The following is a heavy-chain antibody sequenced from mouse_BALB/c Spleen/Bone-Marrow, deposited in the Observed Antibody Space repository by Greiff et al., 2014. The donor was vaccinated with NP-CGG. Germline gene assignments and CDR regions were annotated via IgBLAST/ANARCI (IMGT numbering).Heavy chain of an antibody. V-gene: IGHV5-4*02. CDR3: ASSGERYGAMDY. J-gene: IGHJ4*01. Sequence: PRTSLKLSCAASGFTFSDYYMYWVRQTPEQRLEWVATISDGGGYTYYPDSVWGRSTLARDNAKNNLDLKMSSLKSEDTAMYYCASSGERYGAMDYWGQGTSVNVFS. CDR2: ISDGGGYT. CDR1: GFTFSDYY. D-gene: IGHD2-10*02.